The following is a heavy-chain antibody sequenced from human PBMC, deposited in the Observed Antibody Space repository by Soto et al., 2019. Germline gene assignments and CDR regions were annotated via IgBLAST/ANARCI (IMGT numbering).Heavy chain of an antibody. J-gene: IGHJ2*01. V-gene: IGHV4-39*01. CDR2: IYYSGST. Sequence: QLQLQESGPGLVKPSETLSLTCTVSGGSISSSSYYWGWIRQPPGKGLEWIGSIYYSGSTYYTTSLKSRVTISVDTSKNQFSLKLSSVTAADTAVYYCARLVFGIRGWYWYFDLWGRGTLVTVS. CDR1: GGSISSSSYY. CDR3: ARLVFGIRGWYWYFDL. D-gene: IGHD6-19*01.